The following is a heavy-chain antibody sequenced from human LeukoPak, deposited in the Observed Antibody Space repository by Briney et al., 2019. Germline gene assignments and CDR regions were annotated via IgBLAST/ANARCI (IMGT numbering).Heavy chain of an antibody. V-gene: IGHV1-2*02. Sequence: VASVKVSCKASGYTFTGYYMHWVRQAPGQGLEWMEWINPNSGGTNYAQKFQGRVTMTRDTSISTAYMELSRLRSDDTAVYYCASSLSGYSSSWYYYWGQGTLVTVSS. CDR3: ASSLSGYSSSWYYY. CDR2: INPNSGGT. D-gene: IGHD6-13*01. J-gene: IGHJ4*02. CDR1: GYTFTGYY.